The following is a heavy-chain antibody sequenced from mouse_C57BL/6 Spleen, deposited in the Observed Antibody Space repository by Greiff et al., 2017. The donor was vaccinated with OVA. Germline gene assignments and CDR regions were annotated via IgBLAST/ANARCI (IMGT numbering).Heavy chain of an antibody. CDR2: IYPGDGDT. Sequence: QVQLQQSGPELVKPGASVKISCKASGYAFSSSWMTGVKQRLGKGLEWIGRIYPGDGDTNYNGKFKGKATLTADKSSSTAYMQLSSLTSEDSAVYFCARSRDYYAMDYWGQGTSVTVSS. CDR3: ARSRDYYAMDY. J-gene: IGHJ4*01. V-gene: IGHV1-82*01. CDR1: GYAFSSSW.